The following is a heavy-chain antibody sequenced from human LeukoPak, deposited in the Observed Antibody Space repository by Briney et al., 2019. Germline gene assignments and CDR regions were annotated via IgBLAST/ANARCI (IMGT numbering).Heavy chain of an antibody. J-gene: IGHJ4*02. D-gene: IGHD5-18*01. CDR2: ISGSAHKI. CDR1: GFTLSNYA. CDR3: AGRITGYSSGYVF. Sequence: GGSLRLSCVGSGFTLSNYAMSWVRQAPGKGLDWVSVISGSAHKIRYADSVRGRFTISRDNSENTVYLQMNNLRGEDTAIYYCAGRITGYSSGYVFWGQGTLVTVSS. V-gene: IGHV3-23*01.